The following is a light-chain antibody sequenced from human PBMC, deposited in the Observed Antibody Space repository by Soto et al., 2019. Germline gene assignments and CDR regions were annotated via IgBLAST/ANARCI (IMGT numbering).Light chain of an antibody. CDR3: ATWDGSLSGVV. J-gene: IGLJ2*01. CDR2: SNN. V-gene: IGLV1-47*02. CDR1: SSNTGSNY. Sequence: QSVLTQPPSASGTPGQRVTISCSGSSSNTGSNYVFWYQHFPGTAPKVLIYSNNQRPSGVPDRISGSKSGTSASLAISGLRSEDEAEYYCATWDGSLSGVVFGGGTKLTVL.